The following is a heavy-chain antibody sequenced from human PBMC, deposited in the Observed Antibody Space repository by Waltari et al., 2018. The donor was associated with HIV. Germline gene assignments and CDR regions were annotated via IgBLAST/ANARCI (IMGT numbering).Heavy chain of an antibody. Sequence: QEQLVQSGAEVKKPGASVKVSCQASGYTFMDYYIYWVRQAPGQGLEWMGRINPKSGVTHYPQKFQGRVIMTGDTSMSTAYMELTRLRTDDTALYFCARGYVQNDLRGLFHLWGRGILVTVSS. CDR3: ARGYVQNDLRGLFHL. V-gene: IGHV1-2*06. CDR1: GYTFMDYY. D-gene: IGHD3-16*01. J-gene: IGHJ2*01. CDR2: INPKSGVT.